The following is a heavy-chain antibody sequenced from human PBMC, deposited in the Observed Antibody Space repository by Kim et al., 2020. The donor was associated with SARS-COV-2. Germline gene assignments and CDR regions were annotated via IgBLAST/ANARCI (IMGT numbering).Heavy chain of an antibody. V-gene: IGHV4-61*02. J-gene: IGHJ4*02. CDR2: T. Sequence: TNHNPTLKSRDNKSEDTSKNQFSLKLSSVTAADTAVYYCARGYSYGYLFSWGQGTLVTVSS. CDR3: ARGYSYGYLFS. D-gene: IGHD5-18*01.